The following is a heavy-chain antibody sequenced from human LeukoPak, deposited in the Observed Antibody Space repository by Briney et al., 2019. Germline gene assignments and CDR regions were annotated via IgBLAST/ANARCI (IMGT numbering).Heavy chain of an antibody. CDR2: INHSGST. CDR1: GGSFSGYY. CDR3: ARGRGFGELFTY. Sequence: PSETLSLTCAVYGGSFSGYYWSWIRQPPGKGLEWIGEINHSGSTNYNLSLKSRVTISVDTSKNQFSLKLSSVTAADTAVYYCARGRGFGELFTYWGQGTLVTVSS. D-gene: IGHD3-10*01. J-gene: IGHJ4*02. V-gene: IGHV4-34*01.